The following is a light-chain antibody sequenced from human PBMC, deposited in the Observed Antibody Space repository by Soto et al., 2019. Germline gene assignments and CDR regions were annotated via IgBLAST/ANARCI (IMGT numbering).Light chain of an antibody. CDR2: GAS. Sequence: MVITQARAPLSVSPGERATLSCRSSQSVSSNLAWYQQKPGQAPRLLIYGASTRATGIPARFSGSGSGTEFTLTISSLQSEDFAVYYCQQYNNWPPITVGQGTRLEI. CDR1: QSVSSN. J-gene: IGKJ5*01. CDR3: QQYNNWPPIT. V-gene: IGKV3-15*01.